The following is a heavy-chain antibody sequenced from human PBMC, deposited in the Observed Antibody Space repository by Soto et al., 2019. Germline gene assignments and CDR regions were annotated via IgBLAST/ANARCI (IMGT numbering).Heavy chain of an antibody. J-gene: IGHJ6*02. CDR1: GGSISSGGYS. Sequence: SETLSLTCTVSGGSISSGGYSWTWIRQSPGKGLEWIGYTYQSGSAYYNPSLKSRVTISVGRSKNQFSLNLTSVTAADTAVYYCARDYYGMDVWGQGTTVTVSS. CDR3: ARDYYGMDV. CDR2: TYQSGSA. V-gene: IGHV4-30-2*06.